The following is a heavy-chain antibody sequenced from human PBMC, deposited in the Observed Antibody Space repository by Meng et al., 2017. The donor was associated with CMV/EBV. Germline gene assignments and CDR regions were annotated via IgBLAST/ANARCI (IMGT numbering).Heavy chain of an antibody. V-gene: IGHV2-5*02. CDR2: IYWDDDK. CDR1: GFSLSTSGVG. CDR3: AHRGRIAAAGTDWFDP. Sequence: IPLKESGPTPVKPTQTLTLTCPFSGFSLSTSGVGVGWIRQPPGKALEWLALIYWDDDKRYSPSLKSRLTITKDTSKNQVVLTMTNMDPVDTATYYCAHRGRIAAAGTDWFDPWGQGTLVTVSS. J-gene: IGHJ5*02. D-gene: IGHD6-13*01.